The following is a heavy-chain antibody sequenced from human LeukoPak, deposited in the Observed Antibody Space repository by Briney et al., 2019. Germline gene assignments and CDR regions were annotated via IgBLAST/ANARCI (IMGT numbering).Heavy chain of an antibody. J-gene: IGHJ4*02. D-gene: IGHD1-20*01. CDR2: IYYSGST. CDR1: GGSISTFY. Sequence: PSETLSLTCTVSGGSISTFYWAWIRQPPGKGLEWIGYIYYSGSTYYNPSLKSRVTISVDTSKNQFSLKLSSVTAADTAVYYCARGSIYNWNFFDYWGQGSLVTVSS. V-gene: IGHV4-59*12. CDR3: ARGSIYNWNFFDY.